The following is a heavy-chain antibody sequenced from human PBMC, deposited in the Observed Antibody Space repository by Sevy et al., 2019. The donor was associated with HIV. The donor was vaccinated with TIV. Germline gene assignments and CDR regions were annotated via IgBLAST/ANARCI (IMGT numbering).Heavy chain of an antibody. CDR2: ISYDGSNK. J-gene: IGHJ4*02. CDR3: ARVYCGGDCYFAFDY. Sequence: GGSLRLSCAASGFTFSSYAMHWVRQAPGKGREWVAIISYDGSNKYYADSVKGRFTISRDNSKNTLYLQMNSLRAEDTAVYYCARVYCGGDCYFAFDYWGQGTLVTVSS. CDR1: GFTFSSYA. V-gene: IGHV3-30-3*01. D-gene: IGHD2-21*02.